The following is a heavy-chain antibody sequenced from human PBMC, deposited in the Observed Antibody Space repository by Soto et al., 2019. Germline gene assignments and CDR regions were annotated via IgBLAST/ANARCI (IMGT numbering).Heavy chain of an antibody. CDR1: GFTFSSHS. D-gene: IGHD4-4*01. V-gene: IGHV3-21*01. J-gene: IGHJ6*02. CDR3: ASGIGYSNYGMDV. Sequence: GSLRPPCATSGFTFSSHSMKRGPQAPGKGLEWVSSISSSSSYIYYADSVKGRFAISRDNAKNSLYLQMNSLRAEDTAVYYCASGIGYSNYGMDVWGQGTTVTVSS. CDR2: ISSSSSYI.